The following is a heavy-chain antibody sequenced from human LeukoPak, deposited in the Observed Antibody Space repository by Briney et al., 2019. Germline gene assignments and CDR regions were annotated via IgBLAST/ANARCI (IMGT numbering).Heavy chain of an antibody. J-gene: IGHJ4*01. V-gene: IGHV3-48*03. CDR1: GFTFSSYE. D-gene: IGHD7-27*01. Sequence: GGSLRLSCAASGFTFSSYEMNWVRQAPGKGLERVSYISSSGSTIYYADSVKGRFTISRDNAKNSLYLQMNSLRVEDTAVYYCARGNWAEDGYFDYWGRGTLVTVSS. CDR2: ISSSGSTI. CDR3: ARGNWAEDGYFDY.